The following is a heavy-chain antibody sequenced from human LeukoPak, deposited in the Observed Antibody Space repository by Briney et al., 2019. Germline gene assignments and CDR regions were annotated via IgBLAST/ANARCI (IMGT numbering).Heavy chain of an antibody. V-gene: IGHV1-2*02. D-gene: IGHD6-13*01. J-gene: IGHJ4*02. Sequence: ASVKVSCKASGYTFTGYYMRWVRQAPGQGLEWMGWINPNSGGTNYAQKFQGRVTMTRDTSISTAYMELSRLRPDDTAVYYCARAPSLVFQDSSWYIYWGQGTLVTVSS. CDR2: INPNSGGT. CDR1: GYTFTGYY. CDR3: ARAPSLVFQDSSWYIY.